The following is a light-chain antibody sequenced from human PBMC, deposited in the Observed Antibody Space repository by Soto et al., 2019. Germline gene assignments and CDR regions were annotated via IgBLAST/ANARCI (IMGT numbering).Light chain of an antibody. CDR2: DVS. CDR3: SSYTTSSTVL. CDR1: SSDVGDYHY. Sequence: QSALTQPASVSGSPGQSITIPCTGTSSDVGDYHYVSWYQQHPGKAPKLMIYDVSYRPSGVSNRFAGSKSGDTASLTISGLQAEDEADYYCSSYTTSSTVLFGGGTMVTVL. V-gene: IGLV2-14*03. J-gene: IGLJ2*01.